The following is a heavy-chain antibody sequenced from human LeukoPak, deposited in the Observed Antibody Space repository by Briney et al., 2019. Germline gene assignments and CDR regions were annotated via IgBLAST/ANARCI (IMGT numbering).Heavy chain of an antibody. D-gene: IGHD1-26*01. CDR2: VYYSGRT. CDR3: AREGGSGSSWGLNYFDY. J-gene: IGHJ4*02. Sequence: PSETLSLTCTVSGGSISGYYWTWIRQSPGKGLEWIGYVYYSGRTNYNPSLKSRVTMSVDTSKNQFSLKLSSVTAADTAVYYCAREGGSGSSWGLNYFDYWGQGTLVAVSS. CDR1: GGSISGYY. V-gene: IGHV4-59*01.